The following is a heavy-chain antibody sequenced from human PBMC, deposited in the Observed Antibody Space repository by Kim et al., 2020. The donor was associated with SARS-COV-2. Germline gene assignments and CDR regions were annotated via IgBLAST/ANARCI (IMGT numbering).Heavy chain of an antibody. CDR3: ASKYYYHSSGYYYADY. Sequence: SETLSLTCTVSGYSISSGHYWGWIRQSPGKGLEWIGSIYHSGSTYYNPSLKSRVTISVDTSKNQFSLKLSSVTAADTAVYYCASKYYYHSSGYYYADYWGQGTLVTVSS. V-gene: IGHV4-38-2*02. CDR1: GYSISSGHY. J-gene: IGHJ4*02. CDR2: IYHSGST. D-gene: IGHD3-22*01.